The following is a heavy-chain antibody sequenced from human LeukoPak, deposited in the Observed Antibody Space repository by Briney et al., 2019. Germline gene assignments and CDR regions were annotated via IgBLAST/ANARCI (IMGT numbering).Heavy chain of an antibody. Sequence: ASVKVSCKASGYIFTNYYIHWVRQAPGQGLEWMAIINPSGGSTSYAQKFQGRVTMTRDTSTSTVYMELSSLRFEDTAVYYCARGDYGGISDYYFYGMDVWGQGTTVTVSS. CDR1: GYIFTNYY. J-gene: IGHJ6*02. D-gene: IGHD4-23*01. CDR3: ARGDYGGISDYYFYGMDV. V-gene: IGHV1-46*01. CDR2: INPSGGST.